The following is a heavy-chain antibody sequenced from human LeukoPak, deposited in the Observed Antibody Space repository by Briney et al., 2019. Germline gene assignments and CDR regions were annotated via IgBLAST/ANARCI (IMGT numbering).Heavy chain of an antibody. CDR2: INSDGSST. CDR1: GFTFSSYW. D-gene: IGHD6-19*01. J-gene: IGHJ4*02. Sequence: PGGSLRLSCAASGFTFSSYWMHWVRQAPGKGLVWVSRINSDGSSTSYADSVKGRFTISRDNSKDTLYLQMNSLRAEDTAVYYCAKDGRGSHSSGSYFDFWGQGTLVTVSS. V-gene: IGHV3-74*01. CDR3: AKDGRGSHSSGSYFDF.